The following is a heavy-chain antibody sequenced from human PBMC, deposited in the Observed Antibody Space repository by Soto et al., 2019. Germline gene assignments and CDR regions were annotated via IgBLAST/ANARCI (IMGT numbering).Heavy chain of an antibody. J-gene: IGHJ5*02. CDR2: ISESGST. CDR1: GGSISSGGYS. D-gene: IGHD3-3*01. CDR3: ARELRARFDP. Sequence: PSETLSLTCAVSGGSISSGGYSWSWIRQTPGKGLEWIGYISESGSTNYNKSLKSRVTISADRSKNHVSLRVTSVTAADTAIYYCARELRARFDPWGQGIPVTVSS. V-gene: IGHV4-30-2*01.